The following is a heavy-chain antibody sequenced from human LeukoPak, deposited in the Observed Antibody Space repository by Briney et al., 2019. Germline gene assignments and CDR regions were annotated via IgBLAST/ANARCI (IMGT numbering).Heavy chain of an antibody. CDR2: ISSSGSTI. D-gene: IGHD6-13*01. Sequence: PGGSLRLSCAASGFSFSSFAMSWIRQAPGKGLEWVSYISSSGSTIYYADSVKGRFTISRDNAKNSLYLQMNSLRAEDTAVYYCARARSRYPTVDYWGQGALVTVSS. J-gene: IGHJ4*02. CDR3: ARARSRYPTVDY. CDR1: GFSFSSFA. V-gene: IGHV3-11*01.